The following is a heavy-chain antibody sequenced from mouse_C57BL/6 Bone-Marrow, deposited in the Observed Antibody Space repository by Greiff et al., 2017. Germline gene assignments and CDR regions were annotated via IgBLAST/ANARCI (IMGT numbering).Heavy chain of an antibody. D-gene: IGHD1-1*01. CDR1: GYTFTVYE. CDR3: SITTVVAEGFAY. V-gene: IGHV1-15*01. Sequence: QVQLQQSGAELVRPGASVTLSCKASGYTFTVYEMHWVKQTPVHGLEWIGAIDPETGGTAYNQKFKGKAILTADKSSSTAYMELRSLTSEDSAVYYCSITTVVAEGFAYWGQGTLVTVSA. CDR2: IDPETGGT. J-gene: IGHJ3*01.